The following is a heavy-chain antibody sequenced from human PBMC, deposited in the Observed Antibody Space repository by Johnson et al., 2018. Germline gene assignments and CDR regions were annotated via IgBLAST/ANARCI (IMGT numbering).Heavy chain of an antibody. Sequence: QVQLQESGPGLVKASETLSLTCTVSGGSISNYHWNWVRQPPGMALEWIGYIYYNGNTKYNPSLESRVTISIDTSKNQFSLKRNSVTAADTAVYSCASANPSTVVPGNYGMHVWGQGTTVSVSS. D-gene: IGHD2-15*01. J-gene: IGHJ6*02. V-gene: IGHV4-59*01. CDR3: ASANPSTVVPGNYGMHV. CDR2: IYYNGNT. CDR1: GGSISNYH.